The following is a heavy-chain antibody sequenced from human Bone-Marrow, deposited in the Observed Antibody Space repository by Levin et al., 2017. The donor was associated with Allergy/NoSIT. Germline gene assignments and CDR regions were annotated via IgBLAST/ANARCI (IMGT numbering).Heavy chain of an antibody. CDR2: IYYSGST. CDR3: ARGPPPRRIAAAGTVASDY. CDR1: GGSISSSSYY. V-gene: IGHV4-39*01. D-gene: IGHD6-13*01. Sequence: SETLSLTCTVSGGSISSSSYYWGWIRQPPGKGLEWIGSIYYSGSTYYNPSLKSRVTISVDTSKNQFSLKMSSVTAADTAVYYCARGPPPRRIAAAGTVASDYWGQGTLVTVSS. J-gene: IGHJ4*02.